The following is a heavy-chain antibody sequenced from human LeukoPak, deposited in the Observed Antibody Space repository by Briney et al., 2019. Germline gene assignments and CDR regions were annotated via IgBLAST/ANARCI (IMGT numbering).Heavy chain of an antibody. D-gene: IGHD2-8*02. CDR3: ARLDCTGDGCYNH. CDR2: VSYDGTT. Sequence: PSETLSLTCSVSGDSVTSYYWSWIRQPPGKGLEWIGYVSYDGTTNYTPSLRSRVIMAVDTAKNHISLRLTSLSAADTAAYYCARLDCTGDGCYNHWGQGILVTVSS. V-gene: IGHV4-59*08. J-gene: IGHJ4*02. CDR1: GDSVTSYY.